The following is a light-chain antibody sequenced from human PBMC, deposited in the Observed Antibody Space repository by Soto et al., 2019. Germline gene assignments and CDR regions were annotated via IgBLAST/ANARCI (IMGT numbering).Light chain of an antibody. Sequence: QSVLTQPPSASGTPGQRVTISCSGSDSNIGRHFVYWYQQLPGTAPKLLIFTDNQRPAGVPDRFSGSKSGTSGSLAISGLRSDDEGDYYCAAWDDSLSGPVFGGGTQLTVL. CDR2: TDN. V-gene: IGLV1-47*02. CDR3: AAWDDSLSGPV. J-gene: IGLJ2*01. CDR1: DSNIGRHF.